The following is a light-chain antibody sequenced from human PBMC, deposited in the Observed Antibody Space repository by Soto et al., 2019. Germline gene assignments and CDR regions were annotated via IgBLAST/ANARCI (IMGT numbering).Light chain of an antibody. CDR3: TSYTSSSTLDV. V-gene: IGLV2-14*01. CDR2: EVS. J-gene: IGLJ1*01. CDR1: SSDVGGYNY. Sequence: QSALTQPASVSGSPGQSITISCTGTSSDVGGYNYVSWYQQHPGKAPKLMIYEVSNRPSGVSNRFSGSKSGHAASLTISGLQSEDEADYFCTSYTSSSTLDVFGTGTKLTGL.